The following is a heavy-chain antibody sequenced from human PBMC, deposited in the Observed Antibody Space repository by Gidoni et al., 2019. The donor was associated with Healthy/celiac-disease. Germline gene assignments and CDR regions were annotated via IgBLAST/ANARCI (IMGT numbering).Heavy chain of an antibody. J-gene: IGHJ4*02. V-gene: IGHV3-11*01. CDR1: GCPFCDYY. CDR3: AREVIGAAGTRDYFDY. Sequence: QVQRVESGAGLVKPGGSLRLSCEASGCPFCDYYMSWIRQAPGQGLEWVSYISSSGSTIYYADSVKGRCTSSRDNAKNSLYRQMNSLRAEDTAVYYCAREVIGAAGTRDYFDYWGQGTLVTVSS. CDR2: ISSSGSTI. D-gene: IGHD6-13*01.